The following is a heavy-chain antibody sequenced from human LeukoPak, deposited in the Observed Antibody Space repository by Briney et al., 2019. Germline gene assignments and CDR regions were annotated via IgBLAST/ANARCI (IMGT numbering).Heavy chain of an antibody. CDR2: IYNVENGGKT. J-gene: IGHJ4*02. V-gene: IGHV3-53*01. CDR3: AREFGYCSTTSCPRGL. Sequence: GGSLRLSCAASGFTVSTNYMGWVRQAPGKGLEWVSVIYNVENGGKTFYADSVKGRFTISRDNSKNTLYLQMNSLRAEDTAVYYCAREFGYCSTTSCPRGLWGQGTPVTVSA. D-gene: IGHD2-2*03. CDR1: GFTVSTNY.